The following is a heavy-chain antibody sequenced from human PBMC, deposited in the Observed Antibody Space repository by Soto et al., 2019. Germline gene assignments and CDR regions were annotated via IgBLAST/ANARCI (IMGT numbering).Heavy chain of an antibody. Sequence: PSETLSLTCIVSGGSISSSSDYWGWIRQPPGKGLEWIGSINYSGNTYYSPSLQSRITMSVDTSKNHFSLKVNSVTAADTAIYYCARIVVGGSNWFDPWGQGTLVTSP. V-gene: IGHV4-39*02. CDR3: ARIVVGGSNWFDP. D-gene: IGHD2-2*01. CDR2: INYSGNT. J-gene: IGHJ5*02. CDR1: GGSISSSSDY.